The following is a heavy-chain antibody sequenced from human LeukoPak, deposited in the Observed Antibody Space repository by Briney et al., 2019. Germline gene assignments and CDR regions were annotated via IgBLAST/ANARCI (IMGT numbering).Heavy chain of an antibody. Sequence: PGGSLRLSCAASGFTFSSYSMNWVRQAPGKGLEWVSSISSSSSYIYYEDSVKGRFTISRDNAKNSLYLQMNSLRAEDTAVYYCASFTIFGVAYLQWGQGTLVTVSS. CDR3: ASFTIFGVAYLQ. CDR2: ISSSSSYI. D-gene: IGHD3-3*01. CDR1: GFTFSSYS. V-gene: IGHV3-21*01. J-gene: IGHJ4*02.